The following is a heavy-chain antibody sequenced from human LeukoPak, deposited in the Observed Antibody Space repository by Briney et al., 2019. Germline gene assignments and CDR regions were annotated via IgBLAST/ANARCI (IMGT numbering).Heavy chain of an antibody. Sequence: PLETLSLTCTVSGGSISSYYWSWIRQPPGEGLEWVGYIYYSGSTNYNPSLKSRATISVDTSRNKFSLKLSSLTAQYTALSSFAWAVRGVPFDDFDVWGKGTMVTVSS. CDR3: AWAVRGVPFDDFDV. CDR1: GGSISSYY. V-gene: IGHV4-59*08. D-gene: IGHD3-10*01. J-gene: IGHJ3*01. CDR2: IYYSGST.